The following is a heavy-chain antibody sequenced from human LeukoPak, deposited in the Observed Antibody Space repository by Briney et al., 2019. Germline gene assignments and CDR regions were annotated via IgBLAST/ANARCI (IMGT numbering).Heavy chain of an antibody. J-gene: IGHJ4*02. V-gene: IGHV3-21*01. Sequence: GGSLRLSCAASGFTFSSYSMNWVRQAPGKGLEWVSSISSSSSYIYYADSVKGRFTISRDNAKNSLYLQMNSLRAEDRAVYYCAIWARVAPDILTPRPRDYWGQGTLVTVSS. CDR2: ISSSSSYI. D-gene: IGHD3-9*01. CDR1: GFTFSSYS. CDR3: AIWARVAPDILTPRPRDY.